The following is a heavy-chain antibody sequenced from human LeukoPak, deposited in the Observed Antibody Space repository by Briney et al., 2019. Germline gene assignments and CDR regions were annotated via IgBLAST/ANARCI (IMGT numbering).Heavy chain of an antibody. CDR3: TREAAAGIDY. Sequence: GGSLRLSCAASGFTFSTYWMSWVRQAPGKGLEWVANIKQDGSEKYYLDSVRGRFTISRDNAKNSLYLQMNSLRAEDTAVYFCTREAAAGIDYWGQGTLVTVSS. J-gene: IGHJ4*02. CDR2: IKQDGSEK. V-gene: IGHV3-7*01. CDR1: GFTFSTYW. D-gene: IGHD6-13*01.